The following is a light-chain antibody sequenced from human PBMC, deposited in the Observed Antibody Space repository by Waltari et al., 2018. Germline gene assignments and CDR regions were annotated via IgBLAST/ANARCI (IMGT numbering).Light chain of an antibody. Sequence: DIQMTQSPSSLSASVGDRVTVTCRASQIIISYLNWYPQKPGKAPNVLIYAASSLQSGVPSRFSGSGSGTDFTLTISSLQPEDFATYFCQQSYSTPYTFGQGTKLEIK. V-gene: IGKV1-39*01. J-gene: IGKJ2*01. CDR2: AAS. CDR3: QQSYSTPYT. CDR1: QIIISY.